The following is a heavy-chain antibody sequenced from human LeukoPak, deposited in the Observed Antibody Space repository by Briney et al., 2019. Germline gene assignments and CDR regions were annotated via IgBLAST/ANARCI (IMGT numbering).Heavy chain of an antibody. V-gene: IGHV4-39*07. CDR3: ARDEEQRWLPGYYYMDV. J-gene: IGHJ6*03. CDR1: GGSISSSSYY. D-gene: IGHD5-24*01. Sequence: SETLSLTCTVSGGSISSSSYYWGWIRQPPGKGLEWIGSIYHSGSTYYNPSLKSRVTISVDTSKNQFSLKLSSVTAADTAVYYCARDEEQRWLPGYYYMDVWGKGTTVTVSS. CDR2: IYHSGST.